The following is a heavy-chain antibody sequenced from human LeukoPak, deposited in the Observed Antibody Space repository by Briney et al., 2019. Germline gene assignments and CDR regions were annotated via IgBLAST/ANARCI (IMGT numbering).Heavy chain of an antibody. D-gene: IGHD2-15*01. CDR1: GFTFSSYA. V-gene: IGHV3-23*01. J-gene: IGHJ4*02. CDR2: ISGSGGST. Sequence: GGSLRLSCAASGFTFSSYAMSWVRQAPGKGLEWVSAISGSGGSTYADSVKGRFTISRDNSKNTLYLQMNSLRAEDTAVYYCAKVSPCSGGSCYFRGFPGLPDYWGQGTLVPVSS. CDR3: AKVSPCSGGSCYFRGFPGLPDY.